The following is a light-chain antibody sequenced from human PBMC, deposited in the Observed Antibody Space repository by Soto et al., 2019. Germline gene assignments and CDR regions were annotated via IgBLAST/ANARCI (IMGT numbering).Light chain of an antibody. Sequence: SYELTQPPSVSVSLGQMARITCSGEALSKKYAYWYQQKPGQFPVLVIYKDSERPSGIPERFSGSSSGTIVTLTISGVQAEDEADYYCLSADSSGTSWVFGGGTQLTVL. J-gene: IGLJ3*02. V-gene: IGLV3-16*01. CDR3: LSADSSGTSWV. CDR1: ALSKKY. CDR2: KDS.